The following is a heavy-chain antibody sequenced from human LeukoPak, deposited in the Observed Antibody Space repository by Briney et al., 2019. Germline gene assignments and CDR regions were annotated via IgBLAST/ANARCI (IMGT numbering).Heavy chain of an antibody. J-gene: IGHJ4*02. V-gene: IGHV3-23*01. Sequence: PGGSLGHSCAASGFSFSGYAMSWVRQAPGKGLEWVSTISGSGGSTYYADSVKGRFTFSRDNSKNTLNLQMNSLRAEDTAIYYCAKVFGYCSGGSCFTFPFDYWGQGTLVTVSS. CDR2: ISGSGGST. CDR3: AKVFGYCSGGSCFTFPFDY. D-gene: IGHD2-15*01. CDR1: GFSFSGYA.